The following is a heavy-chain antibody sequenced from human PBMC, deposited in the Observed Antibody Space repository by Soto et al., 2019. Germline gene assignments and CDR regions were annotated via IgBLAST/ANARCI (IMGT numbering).Heavy chain of an antibody. CDR3: ARAFYYDSSGYSHFDY. D-gene: IGHD3-22*01. V-gene: IGHV1-69*01. CDR2: IIPIFGTA. Sequence: QVQLVQSGAEVKKPGFSVKVSCKSSGGTFSRYAISWVRRAPGQGLEWMGGIIPIFGTANYAQKFQGRVTITADESTSTAYMELSSLRSEDTAVYYCARAFYYDSSGYSHFDYWGQGTLVTVSS. J-gene: IGHJ4*02. CDR1: GGTFSRYA.